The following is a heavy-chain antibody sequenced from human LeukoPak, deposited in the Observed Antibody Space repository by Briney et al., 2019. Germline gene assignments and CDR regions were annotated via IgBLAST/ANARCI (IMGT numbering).Heavy chain of an antibody. V-gene: IGHV6-1*01. CDR3: ARSTWTVGVPYDY. CDR2: TYYRSKWYN. Sequence: SQTLSLTCALSGDSVSNNSAAWNWIRQSPSRGLEWLGRTYYRSKWYNDYAVSVKSRISVNADTSKNQFSLQLNSVAPEDAALYYCARSTWTVGVPYDYWGQGTLVTVSS. CDR1: GDSVSNNSAA. J-gene: IGHJ4*02. D-gene: IGHD3-10*01.